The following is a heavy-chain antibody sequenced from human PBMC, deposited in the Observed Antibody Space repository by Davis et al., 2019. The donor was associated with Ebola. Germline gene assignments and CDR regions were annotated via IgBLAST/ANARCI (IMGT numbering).Heavy chain of an antibody. J-gene: IGHJ4*02. Sequence: ASVQVSCQASGYTFTSYGISWVRQAPGQGLEWLGWISAYTGNTNYAQKLQGRVTMTTDTSTSTAYMELRSLRSDDTAVYYCARGCIVGGDYYDSSPLGYWGQGTLVTVSS. V-gene: IGHV1-18*01. D-gene: IGHD3-22*01. CDR2: ISAYTGNT. CDR3: ARGCIVGGDYYDSSPLGY. CDR1: GYTFTSYG.